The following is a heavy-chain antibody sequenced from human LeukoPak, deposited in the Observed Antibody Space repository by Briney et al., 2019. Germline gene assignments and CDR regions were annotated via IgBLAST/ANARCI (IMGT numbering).Heavy chain of an antibody. CDR3: ATSLWFGELSHYFDY. V-gene: IGHV1-2*02. D-gene: IGHD3-10*01. CDR1: GYTFTGYY. J-gene: IGHJ4*02. Sequence: GASVKVSYKASGYTFTGYYMHWVRQAPGQGLEWMGWINPNSGGTNYAQKFQGRVTMTRDTSISTAYMELSRLRSDDTAVYYCATSLWFGELSHYFDYWGQGTLVTVSS. CDR2: INPNSGGT.